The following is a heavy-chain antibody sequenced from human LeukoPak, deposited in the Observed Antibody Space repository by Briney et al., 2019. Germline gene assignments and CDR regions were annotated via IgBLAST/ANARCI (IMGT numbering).Heavy chain of an antibody. V-gene: IGHV4-59*01. Sequence: SETLSLTCTVSGGSISSYYWSWIRQPPGKGLEWIGYIYYSGSTNYNPSLKSRVTISVDTSKNQFSLKLSSVTAADTAVCYCARDKRHYDFWSGTASNWFDPWGQGTLVTVSS. J-gene: IGHJ5*02. CDR1: GGSISSYY. D-gene: IGHD3-3*01. CDR2: IYYSGST. CDR3: ARDKRHYDFWSGTASNWFDP.